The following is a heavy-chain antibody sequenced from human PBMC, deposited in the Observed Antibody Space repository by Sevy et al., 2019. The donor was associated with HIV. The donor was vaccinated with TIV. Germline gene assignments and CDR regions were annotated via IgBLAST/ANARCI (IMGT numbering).Heavy chain of an antibody. D-gene: IGHD3-22*01. CDR2: ISSSGSTI. CDR1: GFTFSDYY. V-gene: IGHV3-11*01. Sequence: GGSLRLSCAASGFTFSDYYMSWIRQAPGKGLEWVSYISSSGSTIYYADSVKGRFTISRDNAKTSLYLQMNSLRAEDTAVYYCARDLNGYYYDSSGYPTYYYYGMDVWGQGTTVTVSS. J-gene: IGHJ6*02. CDR3: ARDLNGYYYDSSGYPTYYYYGMDV.